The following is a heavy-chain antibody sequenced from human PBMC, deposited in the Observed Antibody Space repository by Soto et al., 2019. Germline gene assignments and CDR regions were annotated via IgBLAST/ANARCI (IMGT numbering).Heavy chain of an antibody. CDR1: GGSISYSY. D-gene: IGHD2-15*01. Sequence: QVQLQESGPGLVKPSETLSLTCTVSGGSISYSYWSWIRQPPGKGLEWIGYIYYSGSTSYNPSLNSRVTISVYTSKNQFSLNLTSVTAADTALYYCAKTRGGSRAWYYLDVWGKGTTVTVSS. V-gene: IGHV4-59*08. CDR3: AKTRGGSRAWYYLDV. J-gene: IGHJ6*03. CDR2: IYYSGST.